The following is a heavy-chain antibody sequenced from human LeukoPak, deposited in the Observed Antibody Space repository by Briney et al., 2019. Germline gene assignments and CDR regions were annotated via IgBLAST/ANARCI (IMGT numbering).Heavy chain of an antibody. CDR1: GYSFTSYW. CDR3: ARMWVYGSGSYYNGNWFDP. J-gene: IGHJ5*02. CDR2: IYPGDSDT. Sequence: GESLKISCKGSGYSFTSYWISWVRQMPGKGLEWMGIIYPGDSDTRYSPSFQGQVTISADKSISTAYLQWSSLKASDTAMYYCARMWVYGSGSYYNGNWFDPWGQGTLVTVSS. V-gene: IGHV5-51*01. D-gene: IGHD3-10*01.